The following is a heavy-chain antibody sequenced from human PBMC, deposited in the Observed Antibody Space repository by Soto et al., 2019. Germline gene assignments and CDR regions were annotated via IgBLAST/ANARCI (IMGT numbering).Heavy chain of an antibody. J-gene: IGHJ4*02. CDR3: ARHTPAISISDH. Sequence: SETLSLTCTVSGGSISSSYYWGWIRQPPGKGLEWIGSIYYSGSTYYNPSLKSRVTISVDTSKNQFSLKLSSVTAADTAVYYCARHTPAISISDHWGQGTLVTVSS. D-gene: IGHD2-15*01. CDR1: GGSISSSYY. CDR2: IYYSGST. V-gene: IGHV4-39*01.